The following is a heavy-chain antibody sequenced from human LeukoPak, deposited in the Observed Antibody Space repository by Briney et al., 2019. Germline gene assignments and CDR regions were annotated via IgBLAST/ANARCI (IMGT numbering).Heavy chain of an antibody. CDR2: IYYSVST. CDR1: GGSISSGDYY. D-gene: IGHD4-23*01. J-gene: IGHJ6*03. V-gene: IGHV4-30-4*08. CDR3: ARVNYDYYYYMDV. Sequence: TSQTLSLTCTVSGGSISSGDYYWSWIRQPPGKGLEWIGYIYYSVSTYYNPSLKSRVTISVDTSKNQFSLKLSSVTAADTAVYYCARVNYDYYYYMDVWGKGTTVTVSS.